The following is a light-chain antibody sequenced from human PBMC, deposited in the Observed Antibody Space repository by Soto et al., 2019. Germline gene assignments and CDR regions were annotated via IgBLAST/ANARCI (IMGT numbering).Light chain of an antibody. CDR2: GAS. J-gene: IGKJ4*01. CDR1: QSVSSN. CDR3: QQYIRWPLT. Sequence: EIVMTQSPATLSVSPGEGATLSCRASQSVSSNLAWYQQKPGQAPSLLIYGASTRATGTPARFSGSGSGTEFTLTISILQSEDFVVYCCQQYIRWPLTFGGGTKVDIK. V-gene: IGKV3-15*01.